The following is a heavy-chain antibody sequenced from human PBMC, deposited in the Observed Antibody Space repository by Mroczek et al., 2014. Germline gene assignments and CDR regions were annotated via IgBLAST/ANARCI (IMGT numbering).Heavy chain of an antibody. CDR1: GGSISSGSYY. D-gene: IGHD3-22*01. Sequence: QVQLQESGPGLVKPSQTLSLTCTVSGGSISSGSYYWSWIRQPAGKGLEWIGRIYTSGSTNYNPSLKSRVTISVDTSKNQFSLKLSSVTAADTAVYYCARVTYYDSSGYYESGPRGWYYFDYWGQGTLVTVSS. CDR2: IYTSGST. CDR3: ARVTYYDSSGYYESGPRGWYYFDY. V-gene: IGHV4-61*02. J-gene: IGHJ4*02.